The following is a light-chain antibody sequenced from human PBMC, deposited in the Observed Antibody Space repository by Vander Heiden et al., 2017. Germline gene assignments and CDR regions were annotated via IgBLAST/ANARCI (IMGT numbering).Light chain of an antibody. J-gene: IGKJ3*01. CDR3: QQQDSSPFT. V-gene: IGKV4-1*01. CDR2: WAS. CDR1: QSVLYIYSNQDC. Sequence: DIVMTQSPDFLAVSLGERATIYCKSSQSVLYIYSNQDCLAWYQQKPGQPPKQLMYWASTRETGVPDRFSGSGSGTDFTLTISSLQAEDVAVYYCQQQDSSPFTFGHGTKVDIK.